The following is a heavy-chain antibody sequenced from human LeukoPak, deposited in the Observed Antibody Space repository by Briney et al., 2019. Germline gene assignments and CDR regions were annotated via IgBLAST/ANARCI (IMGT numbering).Heavy chain of an antibody. J-gene: IGHJ4*02. Sequence: ASVKASCKASGGTFSSYAISWVRQAPGQGLEWMGRIIPILGIANYAQKFQGRVTITADKSTSTAYMELSSLRSEDTAVYYCAREGVATIIFYWGQGTLVTVSS. D-gene: IGHD5-12*01. V-gene: IGHV1-69*04. CDR1: GGTFSSYA. CDR3: AREGVATIIFY. CDR2: IIPILGIA.